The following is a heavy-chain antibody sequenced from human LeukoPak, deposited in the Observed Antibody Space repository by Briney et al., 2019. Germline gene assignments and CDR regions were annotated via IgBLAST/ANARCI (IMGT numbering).Heavy chain of an antibody. Sequence: GGSLRLSCAACGFTFSSYAMHWVRQAPGKGLEYVSAISSNGGSTYYANSVKGRFTISRDNSKNTLYLQMGSLRAEDVAVYYCARAGRDGYNPLWGQGTLVTVSS. J-gene: IGHJ4*02. CDR3: ARAGRDGYNPL. D-gene: IGHD5-24*01. CDR1: GFTFSSYA. V-gene: IGHV3-64*01. CDR2: ISSNGGST.